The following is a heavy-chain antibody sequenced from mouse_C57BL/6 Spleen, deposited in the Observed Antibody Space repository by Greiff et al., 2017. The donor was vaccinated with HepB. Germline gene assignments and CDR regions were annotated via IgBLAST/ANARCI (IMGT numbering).Heavy chain of an antibody. D-gene: IGHD1-1*01. J-gene: IGHJ3*01. CDR1: GYTFTSYW. V-gene: IGHV1-64*01. CDR2: IHPNSGST. CDR3: APYYYGSSYPFAY. Sequence: VQLQQPGAELVKPGASVKLSCKASGYTFTSYWMHWVKQRPGQGLEWIGMIHPNSGSTNYNEKFKSKATLTVDKSSSTAYMQLSSLTSEDSAVYYCAPYYYGSSYPFAYWGQGTLVTVSA.